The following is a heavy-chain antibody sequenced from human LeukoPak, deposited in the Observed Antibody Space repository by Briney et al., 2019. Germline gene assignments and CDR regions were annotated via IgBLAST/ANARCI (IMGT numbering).Heavy chain of an antibody. V-gene: IGHV3-23*01. D-gene: IGHD1-26*01. CDR3: AKEGSGSYNAFDI. J-gene: IGHJ3*02. Sequence: DSVKGRFTISRDNSKNTLYLQMNSLRAEDTAVYYCAKEGSGSYNAFDIWGQGTMVTVSS.